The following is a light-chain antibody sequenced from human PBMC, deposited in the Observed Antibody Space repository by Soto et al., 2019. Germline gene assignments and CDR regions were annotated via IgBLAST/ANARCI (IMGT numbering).Light chain of an antibody. CDR2: GNS. CDR3: QSYDSSLSGYV. CDR1: SSNIGAGYD. Sequence: QAVLTQPPSVSGAPGQRVTISCTGSSSNIGAGYDVHWYQQLPGTAPKLLIYGNSNRPSGVPDRFSGSKSGTSASLAITGLQAEDEADYDCQSYDSSLSGYVFGSGTKLPVL. V-gene: IGLV1-40*01. J-gene: IGLJ1*01.